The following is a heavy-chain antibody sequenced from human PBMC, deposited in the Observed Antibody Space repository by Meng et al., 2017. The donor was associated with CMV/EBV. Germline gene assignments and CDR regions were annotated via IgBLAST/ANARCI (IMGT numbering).Heavy chain of an antibody. CDR3: ARHLRYCSSTSCYIGDY. D-gene: IGHD2-2*02. CDR2: IFPGDSDT. V-gene: IGHV5-51*01. Sequence: GESLKISCKGSGYSFTGYWIGWVRQMPGKGLEWMGIIFPGDSDTRYSPSFQGQVTISADKSISTAYLQWSSLKASDTAMYYCARHLRYCSSTSCYIGDYWGQGTLVTVSS. J-gene: IGHJ4*02. CDR1: GYSFTGYW.